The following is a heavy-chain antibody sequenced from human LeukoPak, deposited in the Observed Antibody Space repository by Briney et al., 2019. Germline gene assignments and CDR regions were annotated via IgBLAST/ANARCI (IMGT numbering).Heavy chain of an antibody. CDR3: ARVGTAMVTIVAPYYMDV. CDR2: ISSTGGTA. J-gene: IGHJ6*03. Sequence: PGGSLRLSCAASGFTFSSFGMSWVRQAPGKGLEWVSAISSTGGTAYYADSVKGRFTISRDNAKNSLSLQMNSLRAEDTAVYYCARVGTAMVTIVAPYYMDVWGKGTTVTVSS. CDR1: GFTFSSFG. D-gene: IGHD5-18*01. V-gene: IGHV3-23*01.